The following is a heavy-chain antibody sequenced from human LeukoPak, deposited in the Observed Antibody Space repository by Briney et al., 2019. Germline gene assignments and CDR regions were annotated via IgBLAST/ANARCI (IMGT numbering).Heavy chain of an antibody. Sequence: SVKVSCKASGGTFSSYAISWVRQAPGQGLEWMGGIIPIFGTANYAQKFQGRVAITADESTSTAYMELSSLRSEDTAVYYCARSTYYYDSSGYYPFDYWGQGTLVTVSS. CDR2: IIPIFGTA. V-gene: IGHV1-69*13. J-gene: IGHJ4*02. CDR3: ARSTYYYDSSGYYPFDY. D-gene: IGHD3-22*01. CDR1: GGTFSSYA.